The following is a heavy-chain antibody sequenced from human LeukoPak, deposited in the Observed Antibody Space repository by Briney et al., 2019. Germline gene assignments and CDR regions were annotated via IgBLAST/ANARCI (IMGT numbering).Heavy chain of an antibody. V-gene: IGHV4-38-2*02. D-gene: IGHD5-18*01. J-gene: IGHJ4*02. Sequence: PSETLSLTCAVSGYSISSGYYWGWIRQPPGKGLEWIGNIYHVGNAYYNPSLKSRVTISVDTSKNQFSLRLTSVTAADTAVYYCARDKGSYGDFHYWGQGTLVTVSS. CDR3: ARDKGSYGDFHY. CDR2: IYHVGNA. CDR1: GYSISSGYY.